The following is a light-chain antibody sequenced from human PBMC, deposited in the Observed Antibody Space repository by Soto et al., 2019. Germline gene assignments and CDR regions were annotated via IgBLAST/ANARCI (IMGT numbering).Light chain of an antibody. V-gene: IGLV2-14*01. J-gene: IGLJ1*01. CDR1: SSDVGGYNY. Sequence: QSALTQPASVSRSPGQSITISCTGTSSDVGGYNYVSWYQQHPGKAPKLMIYEVSNRPSGVSNRFSGSKSGNTASLTISGLQAEDEADYYCSSYTSSSTLPYVFGTGTKLTVL. CDR3: SSYTSSSTLPYV. CDR2: EVS.